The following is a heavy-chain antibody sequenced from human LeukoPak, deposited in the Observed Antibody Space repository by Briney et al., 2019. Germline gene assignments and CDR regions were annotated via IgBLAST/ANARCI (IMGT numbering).Heavy chain of an antibody. D-gene: IGHD2-15*01. CDR3: ARGPISGCSGGSCYPYYYYGMDV. V-gene: IGHV3-74*01. J-gene: IGHJ6*02. CDR1: GFTFSSYW. Sequence: GGSLRLSCAASGFTFSSYWMHWVRQAPGKGLVWVSRINSDGSSTSYADSVKGRFTISRDNAKNTLYLQMNSLRAKDTAVYYCARGPISGCSGGSCYPYYYYGMDVWGQGTTVTVSS. CDR2: INSDGSST.